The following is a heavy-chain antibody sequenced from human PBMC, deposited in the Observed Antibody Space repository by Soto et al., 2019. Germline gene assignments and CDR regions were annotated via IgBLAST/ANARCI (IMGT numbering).Heavy chain of an antibody. CDR2: MYTSGST. CDR1: GGSISNYY. D-gene: IGHD4-17*01. J-gene: IGHJ6*02. Sequence: PSETLSLTCTVSGGSISNYYWTWIRQPAGKGLEWIGRMYTSGSTNYNPSLKSRVTMSVDTSKNQFSLRLSSVTAADTAVYYCAREGYRDSYYYYGMDVWGQGTTVTVSS. CDR3: AREGYRDSYYYYGMDV. V-gene: IGHV4-4*07.